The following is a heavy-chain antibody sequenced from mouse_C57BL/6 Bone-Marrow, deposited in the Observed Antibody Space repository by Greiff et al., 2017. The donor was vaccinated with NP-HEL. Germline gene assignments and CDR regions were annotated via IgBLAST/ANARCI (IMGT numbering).Heavy chain of an antibody. J-gene: IGHJ2*01. CDR2: IYPGDGDT. CDR3: ARRGYYVNSYYFDY. D-gene: IGHD1-1*01. CDR1: GYAFSSYW. V-gene: IGHV1-80*01. Sequence: VQLQESGAELVKPGASVKLSCKASGYAFSSYWMNWVKQRPGKGLEWIGQIYPGDGDTNYNGKFKGKATLTADKSSSTAYMQRSSLTSEDSAVYFCARRGYYVNSYYFDYWGQGTTLTVSS.